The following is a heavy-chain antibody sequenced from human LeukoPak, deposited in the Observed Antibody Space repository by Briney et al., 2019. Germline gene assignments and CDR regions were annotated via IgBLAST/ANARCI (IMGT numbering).Heavy chain of an antibody. V-gene: IGHV3-33*01. Sequence: PGRSLRLSCAASGFTFSSYGMHWVRQALGKGLEWVAVIWYDGSNKYYADSMKGRFTISRDNSKNTLYLQMNSLRAEDTAVYYCARANSWEDMAPRSGGFDYWGQGTLVTVSS. J-gene: IGHJ4*02. CDR1: GFTFSSYG. CDR2: IWYDGSNK. D-gene: IGHD2-15*01. CDR3: ARANSWEDMAPRSGGFDY.